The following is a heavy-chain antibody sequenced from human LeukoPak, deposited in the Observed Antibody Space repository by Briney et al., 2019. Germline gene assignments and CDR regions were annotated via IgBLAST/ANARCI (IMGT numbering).Heavy chain of an antibody. J-gene: IGHJ4*02. V-gene: IGHV1-2*02. CDR1: GYTFTGYY. D-gene: IGHD1-26*01. CDR2: INPNSGGT. CDR3: ARVLNTNMGASYFDY. Sequence: ASVKVSCKASGYTFTGYYMHWVRQAPGQGLEWMGWINPNSGGTNYAQKLQGRVTMTTDTSTSTAYMELRSLRSDDTAVYYCARVLNTNMGASYFDYWGQGTLVTVSS.